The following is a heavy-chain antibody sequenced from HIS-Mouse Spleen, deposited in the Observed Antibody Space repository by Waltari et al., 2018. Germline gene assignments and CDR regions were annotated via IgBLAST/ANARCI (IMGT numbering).Heavy chain of an antibody. J-gene: IGHJ4*02. CDR3: AKVNSGSYYFDY. D-gene: IGHD1-26*01. CDR1: GFTFSSYG. V-gene: IGHV3-30*18. Sequence: QVQLVESGGGVVQPGRSLSLSCAASGFTFSSYGMPVVRQAPGKGLEWVAVISYDGSNKYYADSVKGRFTISRDNSKNTLYLQMNSLRAEDTAVYYCAKVNSGSYYFDYWGQGTLVTVSS. CDR2: ISYDGSNK.